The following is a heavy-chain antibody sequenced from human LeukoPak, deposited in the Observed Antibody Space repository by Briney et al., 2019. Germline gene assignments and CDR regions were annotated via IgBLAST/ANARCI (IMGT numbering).Heavy chain of an antibody. CDR1: AYTFTNYD. CDR3: TRANYGASFRWFDP. V-gene: IGHV1-46*01. CDR2: INPTGGST. J-gene: IGHJ5*02. Sequence: ASVKVSCKASAYTFTNYDMHWVRQAPGQGLDWMGMINPTGGSTTYAQKFQGRVTMTRDTSTSTVYMELSSLSSEDTAVYYCTRANYGASFRWFDPWGQGTQVTVSS. D-gene: IGHD4-17*01.